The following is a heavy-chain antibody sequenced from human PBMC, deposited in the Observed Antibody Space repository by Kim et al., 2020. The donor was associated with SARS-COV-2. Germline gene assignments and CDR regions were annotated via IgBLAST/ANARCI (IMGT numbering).Heavy chain of an antibody. Sequence: GGSLRLSCAASGFTFSSYSMNWVRQAPGKGLEWVSYISSSSSTIYYADSVKGRFTISRDNAKNSLYLQMNSLRDEDTAVYYCARDPRVYYDFWSGYYTAKTKNYYYGMDVWGQGTTVTVSS. J-gene: IGHJ6*02. CDR3: ARDPRVYYDFWSGYYTAKTKNYYYGMDV. CDR2: ISSSSSTI. D-gene: IGHD3-3*01. V-gene: IGHV3-48*02. CDR1: GFTFSSYS.